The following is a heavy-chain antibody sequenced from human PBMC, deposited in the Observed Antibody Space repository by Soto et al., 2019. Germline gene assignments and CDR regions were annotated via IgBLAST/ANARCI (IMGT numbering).Heavy chain of an antibody. CDR3: ARGDYGDPYYFDY. Sequence: SETLSLTCAVYGGSFSGYYWSWIRQPPGKGLEWIGEINHSGSTNYNPSLKSRVTISVDTSKNQFSLKLSSVTAADTAVYYCARGDYGDPYYFDYWGQGTLVTVSS. CDR2: INHSGST. V-gene: IGHV4-34*01. CDR1: GGSFSGYY. D-gene: IGHD4-17*01. J-gene: IGHJ4*02.